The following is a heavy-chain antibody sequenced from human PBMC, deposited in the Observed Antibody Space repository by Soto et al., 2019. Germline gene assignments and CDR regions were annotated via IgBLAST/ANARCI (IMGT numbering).Heavy chain of an antibody. CDR3: ARDVPDTSLFFYYYGMDD. Sequence: QVHLVQSGAEVRKPGASVKVSCKASGYSFTSYGISWVRQAPGQGLEWMGWISTDNGNTNYAHNLQGRVSMTIDPSTSTAYMELWSLGSDDTAVYYCARDVPDTSLFFYYYGMDDWGQGTTVTVSS. CDR1: GYSFTSYG. J-gene: IGHJ6*02. V-gene: IGHV1-18*01. CDR2: ISTDNGNT. D-gene: IGHD2-21*01.